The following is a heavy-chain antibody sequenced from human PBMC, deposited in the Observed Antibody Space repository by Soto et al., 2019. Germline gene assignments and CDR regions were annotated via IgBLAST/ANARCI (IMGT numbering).Heavy chain of an antibody. D-gene: IGHD5-18*01. Sequence: EVQLLESGGDSIRPGGSLRLSCAASGFTFSSYAMTWVCQARGKGLEWVSTISGSGAYTKYADSVKGRFTISRDNSKNTLYLEMTSLRVDDTAVYFCAKLPGFSYNYRLNIEYWGQGSLVTVSS. J-gene: IGHJ4*02. CDR1: GFTFSSYA. CDR3: AKLPGFSYNYRLNIEY. CDR2: ISGSGAYT. V-gene: IGHV3-23*01.